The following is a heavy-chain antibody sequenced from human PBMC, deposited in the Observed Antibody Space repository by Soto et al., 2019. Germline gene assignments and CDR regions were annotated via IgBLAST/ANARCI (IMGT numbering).Heavy chain of an antibody. CDR3: ASSKYDVVAGSVWFDP. CDR1: GGSISSGGFS. V-gene: IGHV4-30-2*01. Sequence: KTSETLSLTCAVSGGSISSGGFSWNWIRQPPGKGLEWIGYIYHSETTFYNPSLKSRVTISLDHSRSQFSLRLNSVTAADTAVYFCASSKYDVVAGSVWFDPWGQGTLVTVSS. CDR2: IYHSETT. D-gene: IGHD2-21*01. J-gene: IGHJ5*02.